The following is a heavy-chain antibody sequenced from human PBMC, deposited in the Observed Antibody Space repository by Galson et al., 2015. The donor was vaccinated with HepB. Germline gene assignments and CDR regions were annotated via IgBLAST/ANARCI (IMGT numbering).Heavy chain of an antibody. V-gene: IGHV1-18*01. CDR1: GYSFTAYI. J-gene: IGHJ5*02. Sequence: SVKVSCKASGYSFTAYIISWVRQAPGQGLQWMGRVSTYNGDTQYAPGLQDRVTMTTDTSTRTAYLELRSLTSDDTAVYYCARGAVVVAVGATENNWFDPWGRGTLVTVSS. D-gene: IGHD2-15*01. CDR2: VSTYNGDT. CDR3: ARGAVVVAVGATENNWFDP.